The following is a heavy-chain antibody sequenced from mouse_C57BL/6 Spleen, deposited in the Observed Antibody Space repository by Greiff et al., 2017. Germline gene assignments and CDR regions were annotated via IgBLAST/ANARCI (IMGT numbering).Heavy chain of an antibody. CDR3: SSDTTVVYYYAMDY. D-gene: IGHD1-1*01. Sequence: QVQLQQPGAELVRPGSSVKLSCKASGYTFTSYWMHWVKQRPIQGLEWIGNIDPSDSETHYNQKFKDKATLTVDKSSSTAYMQLSSLTSEDSAVYYCSSDTTVVYYYAMDYWGQGTSVTVSS. CDR1: GYTFTSYW. J-gene: IGHJ4*01. V-gene: IGHV1-52*01. CDR2: IDPSDSET.